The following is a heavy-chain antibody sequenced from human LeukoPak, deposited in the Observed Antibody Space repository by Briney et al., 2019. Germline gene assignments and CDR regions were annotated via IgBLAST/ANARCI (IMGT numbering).Heavy chain of an antibody. J-gene: IGHJ4*02. Sequence: SVKVSCEASGGTFSSYAISWVRQAPGQGLEWMGGIIPIFGTANYAQKFQGRVTITTDESTSTAYMELSRLRSDDTAVYYCARGELGGLYYFDYWGQGTLVTVSS. D-gene: IGHD3-16*01. V-gene: IGHV1-69*05. CDR3: ARGELGGLYYFDY. CDR1: GGTFSSYA. CDR2: IIPIFGTA.